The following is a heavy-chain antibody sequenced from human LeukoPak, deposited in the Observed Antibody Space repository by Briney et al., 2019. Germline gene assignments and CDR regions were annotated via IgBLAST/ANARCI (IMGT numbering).Heavy chain of an antibody. Sequence: GGSLRLSCAASGFTFSSYAMSWVRQAPGKGLEWVSGISGSGGGTYYADSVKGRFTISRDNSKNTLYLQMNSLRAEDTAVYYCAKPGIVGARYYFDYWGQGTLVTVSS. CDR2: ISGSGGGT. CDR3: AKPGIVGARYYFDY. J-gene: IGHJ4*02. D-gene: IGHD1-26*01. CDR1: GFTFSSYA. V-gene: IGHV3-23*01.